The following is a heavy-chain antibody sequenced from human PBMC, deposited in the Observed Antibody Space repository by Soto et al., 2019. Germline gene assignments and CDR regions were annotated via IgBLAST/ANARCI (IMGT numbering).Heavy chain of an antibody. CDR1: GGSISSYY. Sequence: SETLSLTCTVSGGSISSYYWSWIRQPPGKGLEWIGYIYYSGSTNYNPSLKSRVTISVDTSKNQFSLKLSSVTAADTAVYYCARYTGDAGVDYWGQGTLVTVSS. CDR3: ARYTGDAGVDY. D-gene: IGHD7-27*01. CDR2: IYYSGST. V-gene: IGHV4-59*08. J-gene: IGHJ4*02.